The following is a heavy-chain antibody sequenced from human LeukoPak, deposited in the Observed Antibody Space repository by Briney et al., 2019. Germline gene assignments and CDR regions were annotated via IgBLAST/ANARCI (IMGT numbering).Heavy chain of an antibody. CDR2: MNPNSGNT. J-gene: IGHJ5*02. CDR3: ARDNSIDDRGWWFDP. D-gene: IGHD4-23*01. CDR1: GYTFTSYG. V-gene: IGHV1-8*02. Sequence: ASVKVSCKASGYTFTSYGINWVRQATGQGLEWMGWMNPNSGNTGYAQKFQGRVTMTRNTSISTAYMELSSLRSEDTAVYFCARDNSIDDRGWWFDPWGQGTLVTVSS.